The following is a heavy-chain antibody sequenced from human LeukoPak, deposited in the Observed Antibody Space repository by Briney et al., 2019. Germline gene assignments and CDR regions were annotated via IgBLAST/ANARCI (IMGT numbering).Heavy chain of an antibody. CDR1: GFTFSSYS. V-gene: IGHV3-48*02. CDR3: ARGAEWSNYYFDY. J-gene: IGHJ4*02. CDR2: ISSSSSTI. Sequence: PGGSLRLSGAASGFTFSSYSMNWVRQAPGKGLEWVSYISSSSSTIYYADSLKGRFTISRDNAKNSLYLQMNSLRDEDTAVYYCARGAEWSNYYFDYWGQGTLVTVSS. D-gene: IGHD2-8*01.